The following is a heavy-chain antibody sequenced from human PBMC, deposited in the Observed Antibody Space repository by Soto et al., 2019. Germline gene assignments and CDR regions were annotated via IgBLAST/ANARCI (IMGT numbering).Heavy chain of an antibody. CDR3: AQALAGTSPWGDAFDI. CDR1: GFTFSSFA. J-gene: IGHJ3*02. CDR2: ISGTGSYT. Sequence: PGGSLRLSCAASGFTFSSFAMSWVRQSPGKGLEWVSGISGTGSYTYYADSVKGRFTISRDNSKNTLYLQMNSLRAEDTAIYPCAQALAGTSPWGDAFDIWGQGTMVTVSS. V-gene: IGHV3-23*01. D-gene: IGHD6-19*01.